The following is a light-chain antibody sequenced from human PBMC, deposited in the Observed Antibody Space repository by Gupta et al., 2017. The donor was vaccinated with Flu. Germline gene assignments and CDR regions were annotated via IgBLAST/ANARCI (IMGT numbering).Light chain of an antibody. V-gene: IGKV1-27*01. CDR1: QDIRNS. CDR2: AAS. Sequence: PSSLSASVGDRVTITCRASQDIRNSLAWYQRKPGKVPILLIYAASALQPGVTARFSGSGSGTDFTITISSLQPEDVATYYCQRDNSAPLTFGGGTKVEI. CDR3: QRDNSAPLT. J-gene: IGKJ4*01.